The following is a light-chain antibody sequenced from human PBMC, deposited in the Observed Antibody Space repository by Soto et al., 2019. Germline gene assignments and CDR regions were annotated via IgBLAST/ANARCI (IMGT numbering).Light chain of an antibody. CDR2: GAS. CDR3: LLYFSPDRYT. CDR1: QSVTSSH. V-gene: IGKV3-20*01. Sequence: IVLTQTTGTLSLSPGERATLSCRASQSVTSSHLAWYQQKPGQAPRLLIYGASTRATGIPDRFSGSGSDTDFSLTIRRLDPEDFSMYYCLLYFSPDRYTFGPGTKVQIK. J-gene: IGKJ2*01.